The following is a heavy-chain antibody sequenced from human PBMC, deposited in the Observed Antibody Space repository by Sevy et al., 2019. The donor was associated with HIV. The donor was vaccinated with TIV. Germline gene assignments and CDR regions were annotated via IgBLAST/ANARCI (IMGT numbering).Heavy chain of an antibody. V-gene: IGHV3-21*01. Sequence: GGSLRLSCAASLFTFDTYTTNWVRQPPGKGLEWLSSINSDSNYIYYADSVKGRFTISRDNAKNSLYLQMNSLRAEDTAVYYCTRGSMGDYDYWAQGTLVTVSS. D-gene: IGHD4-17*01. J-gene: IGHJ4*02. CDR2: INSDSNYI. CDR1: LFTFDTYT. CDR3: TRGSMGDYDY.